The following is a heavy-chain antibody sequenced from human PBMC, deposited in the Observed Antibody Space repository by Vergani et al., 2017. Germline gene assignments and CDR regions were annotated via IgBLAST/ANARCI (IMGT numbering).Heavy chain of an antibody. CDR2: ISGSGGST. V-gene: IGHV3-23*01. CDR1: GFTFSSYA. CDR3: ARADYGDYVFNY. Sequence: EVQLLESGGGLVQPGGSLRLSCAASGFTFSSYAMSWVRQAPGKGLEWVSAISGSGGSTYYADSVKGRFTISRDNSKNTLYLQMNSLRAEDTAVYYCARADYGDYVFNYWGQGTLVTVSS. J-gene: IGHJ4*02. D-gene: IGHD4-17*01.